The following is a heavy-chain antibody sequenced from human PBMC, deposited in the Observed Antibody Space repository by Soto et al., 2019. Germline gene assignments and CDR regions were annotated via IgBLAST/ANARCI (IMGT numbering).Heavy chain of an antibody. CDR3: ARHDGSGYYYGMDV. J-gene: IGHJ6*01. V-gene: IGHV5-10-1*01. CDR1: GYSFTSYW. D-gene: IGHD3-22*01. Sequence: GASLKISCKGSGYSFTSYWFSWVRQMPGKGLEGMGRIDPSDSYNNYSPSFHGHVTISADKSISTPYLQWRSLKASDTAMYYCARHDGSGYYYGMDVWGQGTTVTVSS. CDR2: IDPSDSYN.